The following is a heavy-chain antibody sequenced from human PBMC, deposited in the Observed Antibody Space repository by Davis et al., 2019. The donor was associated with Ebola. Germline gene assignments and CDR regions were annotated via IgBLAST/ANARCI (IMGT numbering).Heavy chain of an antibody. J-gene: IGHJ6*02. Sequence: SETLSLTCAVYGGSFSGYYWSWIRQPPGKGLEWIGEINHSGSTNYNPSLKSRVTISVDTSKNQFSLKLSSVTAADTAVYYCARATITVFGVAIYAMDVWGQGTTVTVSS. D-gene: IGHD3-3*01. CDR3: ARATITVFGVAIYAMDV. CDR2: INHSGST. CDR1: GGSFSGYY. V-gene: IGHV4-34*01.